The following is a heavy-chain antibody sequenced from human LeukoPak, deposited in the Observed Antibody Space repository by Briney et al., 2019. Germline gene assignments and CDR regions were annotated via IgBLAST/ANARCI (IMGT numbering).Heavy chain of an antibody. CDR3: ARDYDYGDYNWFDP. V-gene: IGHV4-4*07. Sequence: PSETRSLTCTVSGGSISSYYWSWIRQPAGKGLEWIGRIYTSGSTNYNPSLKSRVTMSVDTSKNQFSLKLSSVTAADTAVYYCARDYDYGDYNWFDPWGQGTLVTVSS. J-gene: IGHJ5*02. CDR1: GGSISSYY. D-gene: IGHD4-17*01. CDR2: IYTSGST.